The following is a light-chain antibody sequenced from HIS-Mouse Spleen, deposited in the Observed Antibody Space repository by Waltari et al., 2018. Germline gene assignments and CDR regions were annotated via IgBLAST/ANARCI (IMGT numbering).Light chain of an antibody. Sequence: DIHLTQSPSFLSASVGDRVTITCRASQGISSYLAWYQQKPGKAPKLLIYAASTLQSGVQSRFSGSGSGTEFTLTISSLQPEDFATYYCQQLNSYLTFGGGTKVEIK. V-gene: IGKV1-9*01. CDR3: QQLNSYLT. CDR2: AAS. CDR1: QGISSY. J-gene: IGKJ4*01.